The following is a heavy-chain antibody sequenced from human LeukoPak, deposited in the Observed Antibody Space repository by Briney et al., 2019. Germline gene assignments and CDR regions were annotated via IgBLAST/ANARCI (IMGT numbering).Heavy chain of an antibody. CDR3: ARTAVTTFYYYYMDV. D-gene: IGHD4-11*01. Sequence: SETLSLTCTVSGGSISSGGYYWSWIRQPPGKGLEWIGYIYHSGSTYYNPSLKSRVTISVDRSKNQFSLKLSSVTAADTAVYYCARTAVTTFYYYYMDVWGKGTTVTVSS. CDR1: GGSISSGGYY. V-gene: IGHV4-30-2*02. CDR2: IYHSGST. J-gene: IGHJ6*03.